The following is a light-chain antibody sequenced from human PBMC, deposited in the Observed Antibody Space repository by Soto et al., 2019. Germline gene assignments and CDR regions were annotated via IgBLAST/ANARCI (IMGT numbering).Light chain of an antibody. Sequence: DIQLTQSPSLLSASVGDRVTITCRASQAISSYLDWYQQKPGKAPKLLIYGASTLQSGVPPRFSGSGSGTEFTLTISSLQPEDFATYYCQQVKSYPITFGQGTRLEIK. CDR2: GAS. J-gene: IGKJ5*01. CDR1: QAISSY. CDR3: QQVKSYPIT. V-gene: IGKV1-9*01.